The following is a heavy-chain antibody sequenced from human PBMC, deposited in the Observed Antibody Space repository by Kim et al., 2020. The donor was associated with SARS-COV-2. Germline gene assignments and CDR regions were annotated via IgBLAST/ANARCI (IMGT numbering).Heavy chain of an antibody. CDR1: GYTFTSYA. V-gene: IGHV1-3*01. CDR2: INAGNGNT. Sequence: ASVKVSCKASGYTFTSYAMHWVRQAPGQRLEWMGWINAGNGNTKYSQKFQGRVTITRDTSASTAYMELSSLRSEDTAVYYCARVGVVATSFDYWGQGTLVTVSS. CDR3: ARVGVVATSFDY. D-gene: IGHD5-12*01. J-gene: IGHJ4*02.